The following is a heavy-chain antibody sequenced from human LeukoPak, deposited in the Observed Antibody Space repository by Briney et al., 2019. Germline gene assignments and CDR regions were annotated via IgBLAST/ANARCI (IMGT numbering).Heavy chain of an antibody. Sequence: ASVKVSCKASGYTFTSYDINWVRQATGQGLEWMGWMSPNNGNTGYAQKFQGRVTMTRDTSTSTAYMELSSLISEDTAVYYCARIYCSSTSCYEWLDPWGQGTLVTVSS. V-gene: IGHV1-8*01. CDR1: GYTFTSYD. D-gene: IGHD2-2*01. CDR3: ARIYCSSTSCYEWLDP. J-gene: IGHJ5*02. CDR2: MSPNNGNT.